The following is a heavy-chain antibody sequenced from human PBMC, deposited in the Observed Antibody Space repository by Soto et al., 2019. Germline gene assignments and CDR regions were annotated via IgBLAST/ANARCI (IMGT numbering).Heavy chain of an antibody. J-gene: IGHJ5*02. V-gene: IGHV4-34*01. CDR3: EIGRDSITMVRGVSWFDP. CDR2: INHSEST. Sequence: TSETLSLTCAVYGGSFSGYYWSWIRQPPGKGLEWIGEINHSESTNYNPSVKSLITISVDTSKNQFSPKHSSVTAADTAVYYCEIGRDSITMVRGVSWFDPWGQGTLVTVSS. CDR1: GGSFSGYY. D-gene: IGHD3-10*01.